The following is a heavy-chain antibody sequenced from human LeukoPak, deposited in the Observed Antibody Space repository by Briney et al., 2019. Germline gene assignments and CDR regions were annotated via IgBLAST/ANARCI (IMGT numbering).Heavy chain of an antibody. V-gene: IGHV3-74*01. D-gene: IGHD3-10*01. J-gene: IGHJ5*02. Sequence: GGSLRLSCAASGLTFSSYWMHWIRQAPGQGLVWVSRINSDGSSINYADSVKGRFTISRDNAKNTLHLQMNSLRGEDTAVYYCARDLDGSGNYHWFDPWGQGTLVTVSS. CDR2: INSDGSSI. CDR1: GLTFSSYW. CDR3: ARDLDGSGNYHWFDP.